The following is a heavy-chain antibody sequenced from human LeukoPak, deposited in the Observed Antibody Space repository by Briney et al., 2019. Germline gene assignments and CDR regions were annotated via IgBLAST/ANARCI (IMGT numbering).Heavy chain of an antibody. CDR2: IKQDGSEK. CDR1: GFTFSSHW. D-gene: IGHD1-1*01. CDR3: ARGPERDYYYYYYMDV. Sequence: GGSLRLSCAASGFTFSSHWMSWVRQAPGKGLEWVANIKQDGSEKYYVDSVKGRFTITRDNAKNSLYLQMNSLRAEDTAVYYCARGPERDYYYYYYMDVWGKGTTVTISS. V-gene: IGHV3-7*03. J-gene: IGHJ6*03.